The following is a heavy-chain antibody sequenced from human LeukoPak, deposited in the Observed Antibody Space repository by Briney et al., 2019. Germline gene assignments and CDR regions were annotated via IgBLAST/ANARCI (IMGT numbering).Heavy chain of an antibody. CDR2: INPNSGGT. Sequence: GASVKVSCKASGYTFTVCYMHWVRQAPGQGLEWMGWINPNSGGTNYAQKFQGRVTMTRDTSISTAYMELSRLRSDDTAVYYCARDTMGDLTNWFDPWGQGTLVTVSS. D-gene: IGHD3-16*01. CDR1: GYTFTVCY. J-gene: IGHJ5*02. V-gene: IGHV1-2*02. CDR3: ARDTMGDLTNWFDP.